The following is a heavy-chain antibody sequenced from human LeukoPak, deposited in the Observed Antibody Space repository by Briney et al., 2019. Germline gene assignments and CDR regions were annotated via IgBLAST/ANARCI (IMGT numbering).Heavy chain of an antibody. CDR1: GYSFTSYW. J-gene: IGHJ4*02. Sequence: KCGESLKISCKGSGYSFTSYWIGWVRQMPGKGLEWMGIIYPGDSDTRYSPSFQGQVTISADKSISTAYLQWSSLKASDTAMYYCARHYYYDSSGLYYFDYWGQGTLVTVSS. V-gene: IGHV5-51*01. CDR3: ARHYYYDSSGLYYFDY. D-gene: IGHD3-22*01. CDR2: IYPGDSDT.